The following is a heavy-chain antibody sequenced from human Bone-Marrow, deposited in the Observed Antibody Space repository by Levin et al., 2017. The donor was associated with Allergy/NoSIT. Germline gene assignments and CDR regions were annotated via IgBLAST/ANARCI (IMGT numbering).Heavy chain of an antibody. CDR1: GYSISSGYY. J-gene: IGHJ3*02. CDR3: ARVFYSGYDQIWAFDI. Sequence: PGGSLRLSCAVSGYSISSGYYWGWIRQPPGKGLEWIGSIYHSGSTYYNPSLKSRVTISVDTSKNQFSLKLSSVTAADTAVYYCARVFYSGYDQIWAFDIWGQGTMVTVSS. D-gene: IGHD5-12*01. CDR2: IYHSGST. V-gene: IGHV4-38-2*01.